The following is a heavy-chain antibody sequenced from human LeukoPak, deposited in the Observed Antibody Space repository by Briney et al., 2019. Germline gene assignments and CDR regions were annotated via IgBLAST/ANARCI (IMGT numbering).Heavy chain of an antibody. CDR2: INPKDGAT. CDR1: GYTFIRHW. CDR3: ARDHSNEMCGGGCFASWFDP. V-gene: IGHV1-46*01. D-gene: IGHD2-21*02. Sequence: ASVKVSCKTSGYTFIRHWMHWVRQAPGQGLEWMGIINPKDGATDFAQKFQGRVTMTTDTSTSTVYMELSSLRSDDTAVYYCARDHSNEMCGGGCFASWFDPWGQGTPVTVSS. J-gene: IGHJ5*02.